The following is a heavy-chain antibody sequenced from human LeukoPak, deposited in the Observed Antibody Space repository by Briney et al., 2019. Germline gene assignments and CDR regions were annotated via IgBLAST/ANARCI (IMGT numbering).Heavy chain of an antibody. Sequence: GGSLRLSCAASGFTFSSYSMNWVRQAPGKGLEWVSSISSSSSYIYYTDSVKGRFTISRDNAKNSLYLQMNSLRAEDTAVYYCARDEYYYDSSLYFQHWGQGTLVTVSS. D-gene: IGHD3-22*01. J-gene: IGHJ1*01. CDR1: GFTFSSYS. V-gene: IGHV3-21*01. CDR2: ISSSSSYI. CDR3: ARDEYYYDSSLYFQH.